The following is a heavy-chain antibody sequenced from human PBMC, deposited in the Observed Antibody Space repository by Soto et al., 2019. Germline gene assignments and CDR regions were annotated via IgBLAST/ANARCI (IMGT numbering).Heavy chain of an antibody. V-gene: IGHV1-8*01. CDR1: GYTFTSYD. D-gene: IGHD3-3*01. CDR3: ARGPYYDFWSGYFGYYYYYGMDV. Sequence: GASVKVSCKASGYTFTSYDINWVRQATGQGLEWMGWMNPNSGNTGYAQKFQGRVTMTGNTSISTAYMELSSLRSEDTAVYYCARGPYYDFWSGYFGYYYYYGMDVWGQGTTVTVSS. CDR2: MNPNSGNT. J-gene: IGHJ6*02.